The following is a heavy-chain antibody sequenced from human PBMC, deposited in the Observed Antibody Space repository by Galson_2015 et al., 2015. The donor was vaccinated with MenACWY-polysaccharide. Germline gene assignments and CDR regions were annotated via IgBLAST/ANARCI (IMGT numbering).Heavy chain of an antibody. D-gene: IGHD1-26*01. CDR2: MSSNGGA. CDR1: GGSVSSDTDH. J-gene: IGHJ5*01. CDR3: AREPTYSGSFGWFDS. V-gene: IGHV4-61*01. Sequence: ETLSLTCTVSGGSVSSDTDHWSWLRQPPGKGLEWIGFMSSNGGANRNPSLKSRVTISIDTSKNQFSLRLNSVTAADTAMYYCAREPTYSGSFGWFDSWGQGTLVTVSP.